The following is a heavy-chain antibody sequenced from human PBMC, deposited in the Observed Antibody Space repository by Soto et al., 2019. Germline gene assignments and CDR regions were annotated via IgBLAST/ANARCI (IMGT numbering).Heavy chain of an antibody. Sequence: GGSLRLSCAASGFTFSSYSMNWVRQAPGKGLEWVSSISSSSSYIYYADSVKGRFTISRDNAKNSLYLQMNSLRAEDTAVYYCARAKIAADPPFLFDPWGQGTLVTVSS. D-gene: IGHD6-13*01. CDR1: GFTFSSYS. CDR3: ARAKIAADPPFLFDP. CDR2: ISSSSSYI. J-gene: IGHJ5*02. V-gene: IGHV3-21*01.